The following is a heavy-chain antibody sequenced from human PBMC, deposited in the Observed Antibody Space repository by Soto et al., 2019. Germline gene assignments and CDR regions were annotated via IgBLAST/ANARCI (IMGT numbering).Heavy chain of an antibody. J-gene: IGHJ4*02. CDR3: ARHEVGFCSGGSCQYYFDY. Sequence: SETLSLTCTVSGGSISGYYWSWIRQPPGKGLDWIGYIFDTGSARYSPSLQSRVTISVDTSKNQFSLELNSVTATDTAVYYCARHEVGFCSGGSCQYYFDYWGQGILVNVSS. V-gene: IGHV4-59*08. D-gene: IGHD2-15*01. CDR2: IFDTGSA. CDR1: GGSISGYY.